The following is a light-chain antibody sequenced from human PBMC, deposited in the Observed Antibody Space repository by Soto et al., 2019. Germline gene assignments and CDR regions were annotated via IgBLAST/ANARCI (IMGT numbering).Light chain of an antibody. J-gene: IGKJ5*01. CDR2: DAY. CDR1: QSFRGL. Sequence: VLTQSPVTLSLSPGERATLSCRASQSFRGLLAWYQQKPGQAPRLLIYDAYNRATGIPPRVSGSGSGTDFTLTISSLEPEDSAVYDGQQRHMWPITFGQGTRVEIK. V-gene: IGKV3-11*01. CDR3: QQRHMWPIT.